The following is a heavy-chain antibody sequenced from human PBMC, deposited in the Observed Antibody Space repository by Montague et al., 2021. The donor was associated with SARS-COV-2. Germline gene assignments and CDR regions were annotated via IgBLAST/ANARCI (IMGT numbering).Heavy chain of an antibody. CDR3: AKTLMTTVTTWAFDI. J-gene: IGHJ3*02. CDR2: ISGSGGST. D-gene: IGHD4-17*01. V-gene: IGHV3-23*01. CDR1: GFTFGSYA. Sequence: SLRLSCAASGFTFGSYAMSWVRQAPGKGLEWVSAISGSGGSTYYADSVKGRFTISRDNSKNTLYLQMNSLRAEDTAVYYRAKTLMTTVTTWAFDIWGQGTMVTVSS.